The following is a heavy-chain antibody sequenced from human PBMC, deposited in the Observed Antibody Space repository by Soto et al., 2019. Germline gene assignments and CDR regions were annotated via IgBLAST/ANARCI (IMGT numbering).Heavy chain of an antibody. CDR2: ISYDGSNK. J-gene: IGHJ3*02. V-gene: IGHV3-30*03. CDR3: ARAYDYGDDDAFDI. Sequence: GGSLRLSCAASGFTFSSYGMHWVRQAPGKGLEWVAVISYDGSNKCYADSVKGRFTISRDNSKNTLYLQMNSLRAEDTAVYYCARAYDYGDDDAFDIWGQGTMVTVSS. CDR1: GFTFSSYG. D-gene: IGHD4-17*01.